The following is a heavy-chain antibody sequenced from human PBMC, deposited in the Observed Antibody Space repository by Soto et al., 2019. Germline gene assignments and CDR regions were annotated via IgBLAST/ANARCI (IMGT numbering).Heavy chain of an antibody. CDR2: IYHGGST. Sequence: QLQLQESGSGLVKPSQTLSLTCDVSGDSISIGGYSWNWLRQPPGKGLQWIGYIYHGGSTYYNPSLQSRVTISVDRSKNHCSLNMTSVTAADTAVYYWAREISLSYRCFDNWGQGILVNVSS. D-gene: IGHD1-26*01. CDR1: GDSISIGGYS. V-gene: IGHV4-30-2*01. CDR3: AREISLSYRCFDN. J-gene: IGHJ4*02.